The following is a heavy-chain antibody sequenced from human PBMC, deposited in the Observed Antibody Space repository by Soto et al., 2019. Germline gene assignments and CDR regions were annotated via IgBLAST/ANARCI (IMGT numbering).Heavy chain of an antibody. Sequence: LRLSCAASGFTVSSNYMSWVRQAPGKGLEWVSVIYSGGSTYYADSVKGRFTISRDNSKNTLYLQMNSLRAEDTAVYYCARGAYYYDSSGYLRPYNWFDPWGQGTLVTVSS. D-gene: IGHD3-22*01. CDR3: ARGAYYYDSSGYLRPYNWFDP. CDR1: GFTVSSNY. CDR2: IYSGGST. J-gene: IGHJ5*02. V-gene: IGHV3-53*01.